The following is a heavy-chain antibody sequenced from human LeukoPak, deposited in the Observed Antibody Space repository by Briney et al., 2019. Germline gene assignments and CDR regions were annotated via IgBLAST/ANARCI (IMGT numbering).Heavy chain of an antibody. Sequence: GGSLRLSCAASGFTFDDYAMHWVRQAPGKGLEWVSGISWNSGSIGYADSVKGRFTISRDNAKNSLYLQMNGLRAEDTALYYCAKEGLRYFDWLLYGGGDFDYWGQGTLVTVSS. D-gene: IGHD3-9*01. J-gene: IGHJ4*02. CDR3: AKEGLRYFDWLLYGGGDFDY. CDR1: GFTFDDYA. V-gene: IGHV3-9*01. CDR2: ISWNSGSI.